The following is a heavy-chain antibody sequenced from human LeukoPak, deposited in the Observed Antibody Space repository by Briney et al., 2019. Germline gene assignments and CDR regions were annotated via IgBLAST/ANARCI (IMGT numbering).Heavy chain of an antibody. CDR1: GGSFSGYY. Sequence: SETLSLTCAVYGGSFSGYYWSWIRQPPGKGLEWIGEINRSGSTNYNPSLKSRVTISVDTSKNQFSLKLSSVTAADTAVYYCAGGYFVVVPAAIRYYYYYMDVWGKGTTVTVSS. J-gene: IGHJ6*03. CDR2: INRSGST. D-gene: IGHD2-2*01. V-gene: IGHV4-34*01. CDR3: AGGYFVVVPAAIRYYYYYMDV.